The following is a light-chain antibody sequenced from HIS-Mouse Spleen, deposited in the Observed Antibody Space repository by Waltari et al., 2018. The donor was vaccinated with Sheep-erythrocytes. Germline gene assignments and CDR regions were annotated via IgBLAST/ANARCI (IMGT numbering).Light chain of an antibody. CDR3: CSYAGSYNWV. V-gene: IGLV2-11*01. CDR2: DVS. Sequence: QSALTQPRSVSGSPGQSVTIPCTGTSSDVVGYTSVSWYQQHPGKAPNLMIYDVSKRPSGVPDRFSGSKSGNTASLTISGLQAEDEADYYCCSYAGSYNWVFGGGTKLTVL. CDR1: SSDVVGYTS. J-gene: IGLJ3*02.